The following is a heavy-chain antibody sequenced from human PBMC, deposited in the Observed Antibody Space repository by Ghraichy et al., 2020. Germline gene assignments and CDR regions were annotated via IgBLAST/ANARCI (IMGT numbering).Heavy chain of an antibody. CDR1: GFTVSSNY. D-gene: IGHD6-19*01. CDR3: ARGLSSGGYEGGDY. J-gene: IGHJ4*02. V-gene: IGHV3-66*02. Sequence: GGSLRLSCAASGFTVSSNYMSWVRQAPGKGLEWVSVIYSGGSTYYADSVKGRFTISSDNSKNTLYLQMNSLRAEDTAVYYCARGLSSGGYEGGDYWGQGTLVTVSS. CDR2: IYSGGST.